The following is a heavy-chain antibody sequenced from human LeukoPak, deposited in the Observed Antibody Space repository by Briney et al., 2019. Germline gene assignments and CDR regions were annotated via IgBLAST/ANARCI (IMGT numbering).Heavy chain of an antibody. CDR1: GYTFTSFG. J-gene: IGHJ4*02. Sequence: ASVKVSCKASGYTFTSFGISWVRQAPGQGLEWMGWISAYNGNTRSAKKFQGRVTMTTDTSTSTACMELRSLRSDDTAVFYCVRDLGVDTSMIFFDFWGQGTLVTVSS. CDR3: VRDLGVDTSMIFFDF. V-gene: IGHV1-18*01. CDR2: ISAYNGNT. D-gene: IGHD5-18*01.